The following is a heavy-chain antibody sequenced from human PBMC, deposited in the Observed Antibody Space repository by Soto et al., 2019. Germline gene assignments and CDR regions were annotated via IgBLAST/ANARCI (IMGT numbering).Heavy chain of an antibody. J-gene: IGHJ4*02. CDR2: SNPEEGET. CDR1: PYTVTEFP. Sequence: QVQVVQSGAEVRKPGASVKLSCKVPPYTVTEFPIHWMRQAPGKGLEWMGGSNPEEGETFFAQKFQGRVTMTEDPSTDTVYMELISLRSEDTALYYCAIGGRVAEFDYWGQGTLVTVSS. D-gene: IGHD2-21*01. V-gene: IGHV1-24*01. CDR3: AIGGRVAEFDY.